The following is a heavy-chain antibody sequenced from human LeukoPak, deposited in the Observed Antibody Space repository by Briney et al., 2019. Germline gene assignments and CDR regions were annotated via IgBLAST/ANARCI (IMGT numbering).Heavy chain of an antibody. Sequence: GGSLRLSCAASGFTLDDYAMHWVRHAPGKGLEWVSSISWSSGSIGYADSVKGRFTISRDNAKNSLYLQMNSLRAEDMALYYCAKGLYGSGSYYHDAFDIWGQGTMVTVSS. CDR1: GFTLDDYA. CDR3: AKGLYGSGSYYHDAFDI. CDR2: ISWSSGSI. J-gene: IGHJ3*02. D-gene: IGHD3-10*01. V-gene: IGHV3-9*03.